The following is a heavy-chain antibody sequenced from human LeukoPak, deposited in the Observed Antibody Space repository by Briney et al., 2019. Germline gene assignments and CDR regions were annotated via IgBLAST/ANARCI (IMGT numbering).Heavy chain of an antibody. Sequence: PGGSLRLSCAASGFTFRTYNMNWVRQAPGKGLEWVSYITSGGTTIYYADSVKGRFTISRDNAKNSLYLQMNSLRAEDTAVYYCARDGCTGGSCYLVNWYFDLWGRGTLVTVSS. CDR3: ARDGCTGGSCYLVNWYFDL. V-gene: IGHV3-48*01. D-gene: IGHD2-15*01. J-gene: IGHJ2*01. CDR1: GFTFRTYN. CDR2: ITSGGTTI.